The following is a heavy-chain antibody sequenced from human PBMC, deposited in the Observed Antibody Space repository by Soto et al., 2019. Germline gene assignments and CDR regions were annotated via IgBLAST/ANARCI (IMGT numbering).Heavy chain of an antibody. CDR3: ARVWFGESSWFDP. CDR1: GGSITIGGYC. D-gene: IGHD3-10*01. V-gene: IGHV4-30-2*01. CDR2: ICHSGNT. J-gene: IGHJ5*02. Sequence: PSETLSLTCTVSGGSITIGGYCWSWIRQPPGQGLEWIGYICHSGNTYYNPSLKSRVTTSLDRSKNQFSLNLSSVTAADTAAYYCARVWFGESSWFDPWGQGTLVTVSS.